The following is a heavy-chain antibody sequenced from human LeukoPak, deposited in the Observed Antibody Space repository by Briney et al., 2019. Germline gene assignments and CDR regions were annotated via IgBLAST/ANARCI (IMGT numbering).Heavy chain of an antibody. V-gene: IGHV4-31*03. CDR1: GGSISSGGYY. D-gene: IGHD6-19*01. CDR2: IYYSGST. CDR3: ARERIAVAGFLGHSYNWFDP. J-gene: IGHJ5*02. Sequence: PSETLSLTCTVSGGSISSGGYYWSWIRQHPGKGLEWIGYIYYSGSTYYNPSLKSRVTISVDKSKNQFSLKLSSVTAADTAVYYCARERIAVAGFLGHSYNWFDPWGQGTLVTVSS.